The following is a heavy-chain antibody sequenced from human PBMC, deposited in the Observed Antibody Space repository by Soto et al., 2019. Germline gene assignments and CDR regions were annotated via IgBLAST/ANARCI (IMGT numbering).Heavy chain of an antibody. J-gene: IGHJ4*02. Sequence: ASVKVSCKASGYTFRNYYMHWGRQAPGQGLEWMGVINPSGGGTSYAQKFQGRVIITRDTSTSTVYMELSSLRSEDTAVYYCARPLDSSGFDYWGQGTLVTVSS. V-gene: IGHV1-46*01. D-gene: IGHD3-22*01. CDR1: GYTFRNYY. CDR2: INPSGGGT. CDR3: ARPLDSSGFDY.